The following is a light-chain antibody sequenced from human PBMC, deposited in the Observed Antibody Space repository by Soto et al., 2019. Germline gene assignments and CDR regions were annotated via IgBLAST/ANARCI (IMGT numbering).Light chain of an antibody. CDR3: QQSYNTLYT. CDR1: QNINVY. Sequence: DIPMTQSPSSLSASVGDRVTITCRASQNINVYVNWYQQKPGKAPKLLIYAASSLQGGVPSRFSGSGSGTDFALTISSLQPEDFATYYCQQSYNTLYTFGQGTKLDIK. CDR2: AAS. J-gene: IGKJ2*01. V-gene: IGKV1-39*01.